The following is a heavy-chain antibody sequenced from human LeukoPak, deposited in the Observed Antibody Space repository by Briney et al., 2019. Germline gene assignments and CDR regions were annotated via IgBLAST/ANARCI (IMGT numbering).Heavy chain of an antibody. CDR2: ISWNSGSI. CDR3: AKDHGYYDILTGYYPYYFDY. V-gene: IGHV3-9*01. Sequence: GGSLRLSCAASGFTFDDYAMHWVRHAPGKGLEWVSGISWNSGSIGYADSVKGRFTISRDNAKNSLYLQMNSLRAEDTALYYCAKDHGYYDILTGYYPYYFDYWGQGTLVTVSS. J-gene: IGHJ4*02. CDR1: GFTFDDYA. D-gene: IGHD3-9*01.